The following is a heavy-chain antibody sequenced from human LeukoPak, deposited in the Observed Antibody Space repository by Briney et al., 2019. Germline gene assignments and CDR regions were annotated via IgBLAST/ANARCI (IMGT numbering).Heavy chain of an antibody. D-gene: IGHD2-2*01. V-gene: IGHV3-30-3*01. Sequence: PGRSLRLSCAASGFTFSSYAMHWVRQAPGKGLEWVAVISYDGSNKYYADSVKGRFTISRDNSKNTLYLQVNSLRAEDTAVYYCARDPLPAGGSTHVDYWGQGTLVTVSS. CDR2: ISYDGSNK. CDR3: ARDPLPAGGSTHVDY. CDR1: GFTFSSYA. J-gene: IGHJ4*02.